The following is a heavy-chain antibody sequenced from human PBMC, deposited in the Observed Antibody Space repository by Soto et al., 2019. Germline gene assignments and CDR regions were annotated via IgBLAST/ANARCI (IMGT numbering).Heavy chain of an antibody. CDR2: INFDGSTT. D-gene: IGHD2-15*01. J-gene: IGHJ2*01. CDR3: VTGAPRRGIRPMAH. CDR1: GLAFSTYW. V-gene: IGHV3-74*01. Sequence: GGSLRLSCEVSGLAFSTYWMHWVRQAPGKGLVWVARINFDGSTTTYADSVKGRFIISRDNAKNTLFVQMDSLRVDDTAVYYCVTGAPRRGIRPMAHRGHVTLVTVS.